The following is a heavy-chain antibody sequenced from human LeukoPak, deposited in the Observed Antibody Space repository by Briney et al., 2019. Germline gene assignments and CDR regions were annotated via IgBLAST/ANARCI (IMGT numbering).Heavy chain of an antibody. CDR3: ASRAGRLDCSSTSCYGVPASYYYYYMDV. Sequence: SVKVSCKASGGTFSSYAISWVRQAPGQGLEWMGGIIPIFGTANYAQKFQGRVTITTDESTSTAYMELSSLRSEDTAVYYRASRAGRLDCSSTSCYGVPASYYYYYMDVWGKGTTVTVSS. CDR2: IIPIFGTA. V-gene: IGHV1-69*05. J-gene: IGHJ6*03. D-gene: IGHD2-2*01. CDR1: GGTFSSYA.